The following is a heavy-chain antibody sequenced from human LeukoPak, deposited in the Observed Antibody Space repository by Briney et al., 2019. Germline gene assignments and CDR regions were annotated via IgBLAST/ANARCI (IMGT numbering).Heavy chain of an antibody. Sequence: ASVKVSCKASGGTFSSYDINWVRQATGQGLEWMGWMNPNSGNTGYAQKFQGRVTITRNTSISTAYMELSSLRSEDTAVYYCARGDKSRTYYYYMDVWGKGTTVTVSS. D-gene: IGHD3-9*01. CDR2: MNPNSGNT. CDR3: ARGDKSRTYYYYMDV. J-gene: IGHJ6*03. V-gene: IGHV1-8*03. CDR1: GGTFSSYD.